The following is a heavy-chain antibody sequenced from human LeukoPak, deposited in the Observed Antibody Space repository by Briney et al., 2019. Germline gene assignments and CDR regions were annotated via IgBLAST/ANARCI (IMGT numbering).Heavy chain of an antibody. Sequence: PGGSLRLSCAASGFTFSSYGMSWVRQAPGKGLEWVSAISGSGGSTHYADSVKGRFTISRDNSKNTLYLQMNSLRSEDTAVYYCARSPTSRLPYNYYYYYMDVWGKGTTVTVSS. J-gene: IGHJ6*03. D-gene: IGHD3-16*01. V-gene: IGHV3-23*01. CDR1: GFTFSSYG. CDR2: ISGSGGST. CDR3: ARSPTSRLPYNYYYYYMDV.